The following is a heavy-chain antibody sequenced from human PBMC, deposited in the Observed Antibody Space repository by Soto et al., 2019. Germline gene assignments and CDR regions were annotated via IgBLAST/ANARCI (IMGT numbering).Heavy chain of an antibody. J-gene: IGHJ6*02. Sequence: AAVRVSCKACGCTFTSYGISWVRQAPGQGLEWMGWISAYNGNTNYAQKLQGRVTMTTDTSTSTAYMELRSLRSDDTAVYYCARDLGVSTGYYYYGMDVWGQGTTVTVSS. CDR1: GCTFTSYG. CDR3: ARDLGVSTGYYYYGMDV. D-gene: IGHD4-17*01. CDR2: ISAYNGNT. V-gene: IGHV1-18*01.